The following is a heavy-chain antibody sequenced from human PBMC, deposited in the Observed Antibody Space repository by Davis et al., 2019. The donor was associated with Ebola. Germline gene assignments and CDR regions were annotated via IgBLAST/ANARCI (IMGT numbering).Heavy chain of an antibody. J-gene: IGHJ4*02. D-gene: IGHD4-17*01. CDR2: ISGDGGST. V-gene: IGHV3-74*01. CDR1: GFTFSSYW. CDR3: ATYGDYVGEFDY. Sequence: HTGGSLRLSCAASGFTFSSYWMHWVRQAPGKGLEWVSLISGDGGSTYYADSVKGRFTISRDNAKNSLYLQMNSLRAEDTAVYYCATYGDYVGEFDYWGQGTLVTVSS.